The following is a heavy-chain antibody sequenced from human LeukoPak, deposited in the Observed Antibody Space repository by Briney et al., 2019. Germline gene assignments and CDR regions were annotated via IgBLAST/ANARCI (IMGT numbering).Heavy chain of an antibody. Sequence: PSQTLSLTCTVSGGSISSGDYYWSWIRQTPGKGLEWIGYIYYSGTTYYNPSLKSRVTILIDTSKNQFSLKLSFVTAADTAVYYCARVSITMARTLNEFRDFDYWGQGTLVTVSS. D-gene: IGHD3-10*01. CDR2: IYYSGTT. V-gene: IGHV4-30-4*01. J-gene: IGHJ4*02. CDR3: ARVSITMARTLNEFRDFDY. CDR1: GGSISSGDYY.